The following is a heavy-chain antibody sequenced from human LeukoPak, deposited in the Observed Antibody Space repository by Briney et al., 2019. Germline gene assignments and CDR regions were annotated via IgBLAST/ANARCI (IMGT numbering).Heavy chain of an antibody. D-gene: IGHD6-19*01. CDR2: IYPDDSDT. V-gene: IGHV5-51*01. J-gene: IGHJ3*01. Sequence: GESLKISCKGSGYSFTSHWIAWVRQMPGEGLEWMGIIYPDDSDTTYSPSFQGQVTISADKSISTAYLQWSSLKALDTAMYYCARRQSSGWYLFDFWGQGTLVTVSS. CDR3: ARRQSSGWYLFDF. CDR1: GYSFTSHW.